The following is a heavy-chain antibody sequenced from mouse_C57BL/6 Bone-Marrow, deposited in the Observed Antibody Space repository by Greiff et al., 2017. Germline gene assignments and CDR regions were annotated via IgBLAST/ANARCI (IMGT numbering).Heavy chain of an antibody. J-gene: IGHJ3*01. CDR3: ARKNYSNQAWFAY. D-gene: IGHD2-5*01. CDR1: GYTFPSYW. Sequence: QVKLQQPGTELVKPGASVKLSCKASGYTFPSYWMHWVTQRPGQGLEWIGNINPSNGGTNYNEKFKSKATLTVDKSSSTADMQLSSLTSEDSAVYYCARKNYSNQAWFAYGGQGTLVTVSA. V-gene: IGHV1-53*01. CDR2: INPSNGGT.